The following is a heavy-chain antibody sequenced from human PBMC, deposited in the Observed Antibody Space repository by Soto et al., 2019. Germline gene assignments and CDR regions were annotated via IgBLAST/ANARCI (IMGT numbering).Heavy chain of an antibody. J-gene: IGHJ5*02. D-gene: IGHD1-26*01. CDR1: GGSISSGGYY. V-gene: IGHV4-61*08. CDR3: ARDRGVGSAPDDNWFDP. Sequence: SETLSLTCTVSGGSISSGGYYWSWIRQHPGKGLEWIGYIYYSGSTNYNPSLKSRVTISVDTSKNQFSLKLTSVTAADAAVYYCARDRGVGSAPDDNWFDPWGRGTLVTVSS. CDR2: IYYSGST.